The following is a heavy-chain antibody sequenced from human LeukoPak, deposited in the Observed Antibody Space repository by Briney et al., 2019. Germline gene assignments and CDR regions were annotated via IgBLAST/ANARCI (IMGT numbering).Heavy chain of an antibody. CDR2: IYYSGST. V-gene: IGHV4-59*01. CDR1: GGSISSYY. CDR3: ARVVGQYSSSPNRHYYYYYMDV. J-gene: IGHJ6*03. Sequence: SETLSLTCTVSGGSISSYYWSWIRQPPGKGLEWIGYIYYSGSTNYNPSLKSRVTISVDTSKNQFSLKLSSVTAADTAVYYCARVVGQYSSSPNRHYYYYYMDVWGKGTTVTVSS. D-gene: IGHD6-6*01.